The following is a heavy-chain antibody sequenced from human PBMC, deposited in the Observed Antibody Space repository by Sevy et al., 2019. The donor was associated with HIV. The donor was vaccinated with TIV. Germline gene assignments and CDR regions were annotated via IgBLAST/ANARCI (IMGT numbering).Heavy chain of an antibody. Sequence: GGSLRLSCTASGFTFADYAMSWFRQAPGKGLEWVGLIRSKAYGGTTEYAASVKGRFTISRDDSKSIAYLQMNSLKTEDTAVYYCTRDPRRITMIVVAEGDYFDYWGQGTLVTVSS. J-gene: IGHJ4*02. D-gene: IGHD3-22*01. CDR3: TRDPRRITMIVVAEGDYFDY. V-gene: IGHV3-49*03. CDR1: GFTFADYA. CDR2: IRSKAYGGTT.